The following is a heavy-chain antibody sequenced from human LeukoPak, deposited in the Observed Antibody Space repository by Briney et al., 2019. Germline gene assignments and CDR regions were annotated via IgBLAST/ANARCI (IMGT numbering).Heavy chain of an antibody. CDR1: GGTFSSYA. V-gene: IGHV1-69*04. D-gene: IGHD6-13*01. CDR2: IIPILGIA. Sequence: GASVKVSCKASGGTFSSYAISWVRQAPGQGLEWMGRIIPILGIANYAQKFQGRVTITADKSTSTAYMELSSLRSEDTAVYHCARLAAAGTDSFDYWGQGTLVTVSS. CDR3: ARLAAAGTDSFDY. J-gene: IGHJ4*02.